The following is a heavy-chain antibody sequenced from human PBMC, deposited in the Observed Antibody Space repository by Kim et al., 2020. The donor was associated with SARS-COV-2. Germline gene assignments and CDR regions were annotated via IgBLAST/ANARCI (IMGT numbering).Heavy chain of an antibody. V-gene: IGHV4-39*07. CDR2: IYYSGST. CDR3: ARSATFYDNSGYYIDY. J-gene: IGHJ4*02. Sequence: SETLSLTCTVSGGSISSSSYYWGWIRQPPGKGLEWIGSIYYSGSTHYNPSLKSRVTISVDTSKNQFSLKLSSVTAADTAVYYCARSATFYDNSGYYIDYWGQGTLVTVSS. CDR1: GGSISSSSYY. D-gene: IGHD3-22*01.